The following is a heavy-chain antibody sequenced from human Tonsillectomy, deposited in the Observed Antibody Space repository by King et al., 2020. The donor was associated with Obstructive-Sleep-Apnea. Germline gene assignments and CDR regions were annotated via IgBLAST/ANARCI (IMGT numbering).Heavy chain of an antibody. CDR2: IISMSIYI. V-gene: IGHV3-21*01. J-gene: IGHJ6*02. Sequence: EVQLVESGGGLVKPGGSLRLSCAASGFTFSSYSMNWVRQAPGKGLEWVSSIISMSIYIDYADSVKGRFTISRDNAKNSLYLQMNSLRAEDTAVYYCARVGTMVRGEMDVWGQGTTVTVSS. CDR1: GFTFSSYS. CDR3: ARVGTMVRGEMDV. D-gene: IGHD3-10*01.